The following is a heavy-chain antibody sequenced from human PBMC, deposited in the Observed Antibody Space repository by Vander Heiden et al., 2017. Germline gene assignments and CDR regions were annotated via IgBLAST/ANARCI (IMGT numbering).Heavy chain of an antibody. CDR3: AKDRVCSGGSCNFDY. Sequence: EVQLLESGGGLVQPGGSLKLSCVASGFTFSSYAMGWVRQAPGEGLEWVSGISGSGTTTYYADSVKGRFTISRDNSNNTLYLQMNSLRAEDTAVYYCAKDRVCSGGSCNFDYWGQGTLVTVSS. CDR2: ISGSGTTT. V-gene: IGHV3-23*01. D-gene: IGHD2-15*01. J-gene: IGHJ4*02. CDR1: GFTFSSYA.